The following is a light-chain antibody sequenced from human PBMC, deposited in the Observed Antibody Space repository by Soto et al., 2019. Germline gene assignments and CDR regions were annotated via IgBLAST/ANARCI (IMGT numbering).Light chain of an antibody. V-gene: IGKV1-33*01. CDR3: QQYDNLPIT. CDR1: QGISNY. Sequence: IQLTQSPSSLSASVGDRVTITCRASQGISNYLNWYQQKPGKAPKLLIYDASNLETGVPSRFSGSGSGTDFTFTISSLQPEDIATYYCQQYDNLPITFGGGTKVDIK. CDR2: DAS. J-gene: IGKJ4*01.